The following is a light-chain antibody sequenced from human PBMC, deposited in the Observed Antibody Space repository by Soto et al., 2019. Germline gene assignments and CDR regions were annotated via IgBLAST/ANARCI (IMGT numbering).Light chain of an antibody. CDR1: QSVSSN. V-gene: IGKV3-15*01. J-gene: IGKJ1*01. CDR3: QQYNNFPLT. Sequence: EIVMTQSPATLSVSPGERATLSCRASQSVSSNLAWYQQKPGQAPRLLIYGASTRATGIPARFSGSGSGIEFTLTISSLQSEDFAVYYCQQYNNFPLTFGQGTKVDIK. CDR2: GAS.